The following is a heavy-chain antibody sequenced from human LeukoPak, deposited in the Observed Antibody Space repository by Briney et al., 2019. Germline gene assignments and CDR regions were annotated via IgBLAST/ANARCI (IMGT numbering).Heavy chain of an antibody. CDR3: ARDRIAVAGTAFDY. V-gene: IGHV3-33*01. CDR1: GFTFSSYG. D-gene: IGHD6-19*01. J-gene: IGHJ4*02. CDR2: IWYDGSNK. Sequence: GRSMRLSCAASGFTFSSYGMHWVRQAPGKGLEWVAVIWYDGSNKYYADSVKGRFTISRGNSKNTLYLQMNSLRAEDTAVYYCARDRIAVAGTAFDYWGQGTLVTVSS.